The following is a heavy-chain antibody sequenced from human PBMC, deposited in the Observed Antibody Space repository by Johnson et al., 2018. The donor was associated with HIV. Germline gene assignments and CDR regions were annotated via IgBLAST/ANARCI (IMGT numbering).Heavy chain of an antibody. CDR2: ISSSGSTI. D-gene: IGHD4-17*01. CDR1: GFSFSDYY. J-gene: IGHJ3*02. V-gene: IGHV3-11*04. CDR3: ARDSTPWGGDYVGYAFDI. Sequence: QVQLVESGGGLVKPGGSLRLSCAASGFSFSDYYMSWIRQAPGKGLEWVSYISSSGSTIYYADFVKGRFTISRDNAKKSLYLQMNSLRAEDTALYYCARDSTPWGGDYVGYAFDIWGRGTRVTVSS.